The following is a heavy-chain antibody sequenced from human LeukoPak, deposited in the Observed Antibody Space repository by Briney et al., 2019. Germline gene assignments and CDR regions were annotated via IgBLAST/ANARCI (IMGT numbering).Heavy chain of an antibody. D-gene: IGHD3-22*01. V-gene: IGHV4-59*08. CDR2: IYYSGST. J-gene: IGHJ3*01. CDR3: ARQSDSSGYYYLGAFDF. CDR1: GGSISSYY. Sequence: SETLSLTCTVSGGSISSYYWSWIRQPPGKGLEWIGYIYYSGSTNYNPSLKSRLTMSVDTSKNQFSLKLSSVTAADTAVYYCARQSDSSGYYYLGAFDFWGQGTMVTVSS.